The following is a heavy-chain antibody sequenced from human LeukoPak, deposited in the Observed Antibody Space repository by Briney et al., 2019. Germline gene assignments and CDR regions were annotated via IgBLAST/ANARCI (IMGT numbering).Heavy chain of an antibody. V-gene: IGHV4-39*01. D-gene: IGHD3-22*01. Sequence: SETLSFTCTVSGGSISSSSYYWGWIRQPPGKGLKWIGSIYYSGSTYYNPSLKSRVTISVDTSKNQFSLKLSSVTAADTAVYYCARQQYYYDSSGYSSAFDIWGQGTMVTVSS. CDR3: ARQQYYYDSSGYSSAFDI. J-gene: IGHJ3*02. CDR1: GGSISSSSYY. CDR2: IYYSGST.